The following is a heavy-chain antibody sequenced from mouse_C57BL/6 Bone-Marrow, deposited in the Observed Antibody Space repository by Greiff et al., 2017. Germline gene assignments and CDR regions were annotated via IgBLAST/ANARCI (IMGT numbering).Heavy chain of an antibody. CDR3: AREAGSSTIDY. D-gene: IGHD1-1*01. J-gene: IGHJ2*01. CDR2: IDPSDSYT. V-gene: IGHV1-59*01. Sequence: VQLQQPGAELVRPGTSVKLSCKASGYTFTSYWMHWVKQRPGQGLEWIGMIDPSDSYTNYNQKFKGKATLTVDTSSSTAYMQLSSLTSEDSAVYYCAREAGSSTIDYWGQGTTLTVSS. CDR1: GYTFTSYW.